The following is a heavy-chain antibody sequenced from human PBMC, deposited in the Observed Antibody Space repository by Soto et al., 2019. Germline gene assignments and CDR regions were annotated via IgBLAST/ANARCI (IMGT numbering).Heavy chain of an antibody. D-gene: IGHD1-26*01. Sequence: GASVKVSCKASGGTFSSYAISWVRQAPGQGLEWMGGIIPIFGTANYAQKFQGRVTITADESTSTAYMELSSLRSEDTAVYYCARGIVGATPGGMDVWGQGTTVTVSS. J-gene: IGHJ6*02. CDR3: ARGIVGATPGGMDV. CDR2: IIPIFGTA. V-gene: IGHV1-69*13. CDR1: GGTFSSYA.